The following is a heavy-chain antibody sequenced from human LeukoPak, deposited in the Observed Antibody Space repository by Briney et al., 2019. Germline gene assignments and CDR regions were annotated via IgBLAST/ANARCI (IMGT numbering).Heavy chain of an antibody. CDR2: ISGSGGST. Sequence: GGSLRLSCAASGFTFSSYAMSWVRQAPGKGLEWVSAISGSGGSTYYADSVKGRFTISRDNSKNTLYLQINSLRAEDTAVYYCAKDLITMVRGLNFDYWGQGTLVTVSS. D-gene: IGHD3-10*01. V-gene: IGHV3-23*01. J-gene: IGHJ4*02. CDR1: GFTFSSYA. CDR3: AKDLITMVRGLNFDY.